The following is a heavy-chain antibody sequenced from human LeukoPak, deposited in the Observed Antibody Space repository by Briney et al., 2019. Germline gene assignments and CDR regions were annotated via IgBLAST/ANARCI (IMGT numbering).Heavy chain of an antibody. J-gene: IGHJ4*02. D-gene: IGHD4-17*01. CDR3: ARLTTLDY. CDR2: IWYDGSNK. Sequence: CAASGFTFSSYGMQWVRQAPGKGLEGVAVIWYDGSNKYYADSVKGRFTISRDNSKNTLYLQMNSLRAEDTAVDYCARLTTLDYWGQGTLVTVSS. V-gene: IGHV3-33*01. CDR1: GFTFSSYG.